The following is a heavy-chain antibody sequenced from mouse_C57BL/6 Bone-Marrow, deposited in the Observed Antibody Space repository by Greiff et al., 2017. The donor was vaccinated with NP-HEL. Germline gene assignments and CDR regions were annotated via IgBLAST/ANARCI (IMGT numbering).Heavy chain of an antibody. CDR1: GFTFSDAW. V-gene: IGHV6-6*01. J-gene: IGHJ4*01. Sequence: EVQLQESGGGLVQPGGSMKLSCAASGFTFSDAWMDWVRQSPEKGLEWVAEIRNKANNHATYYAESVKGRFTISRDDSKSSVYLQMNSLRAEDTGIYYCTWAGNFYYYAMDYWGQGTSVTVSS. CDR3: TWAGNFYYYAMDY. CDR2: IRNKANNHAT.